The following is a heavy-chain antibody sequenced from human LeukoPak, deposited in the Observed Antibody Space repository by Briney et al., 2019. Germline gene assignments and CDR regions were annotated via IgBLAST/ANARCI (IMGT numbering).Heavy chain of an antibody. D-gene: IGHD3-10*01. J-gene: IGHJ4*02. Sequence: PGGSLRLSCAASGFTFSSYSMNWARQAPGKGLEWVSSISSSSSYIYYADSVKGRFTISRDNAKNSLYLQMNSLRAEDTAVYYCAREGLYGSGSYYSPVIDYWGQGTLVTVSS. CDR2: ISSSSSYI. CDR3: AREGLYGSGSYYSPVIDY. CDR1: GFTFSSYS. V-gene: IGHV3-21*01.